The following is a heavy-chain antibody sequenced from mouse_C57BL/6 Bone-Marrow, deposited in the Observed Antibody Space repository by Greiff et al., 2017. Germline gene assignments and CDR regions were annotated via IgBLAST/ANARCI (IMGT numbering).Heavy chain of an antibody. Sequence: VKLQESGAELARPGASVKLSCKASGYTFTSYGISWVKQRPGQGLEWIGEIYPRSGNTYYNEKFKGKATLTADKSSSTAYMELRSLTSEDSAVYFWAKNWCAYWGQGTLVTVSA. V-gene: IGHV1-81*01. CDR2: IYPRSGNT. CDR3: AKNWCAY. CDR1: GYTFTSYG. J-gene: IGHJ3*01.